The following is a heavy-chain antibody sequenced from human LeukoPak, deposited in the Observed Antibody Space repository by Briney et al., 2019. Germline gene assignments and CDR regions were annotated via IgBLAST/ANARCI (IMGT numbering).Heavy chain of an antibody. CDR2: IIPTLGIA. CDR1: GGTFSSYA. Sequence: SVKVSCKASGGTFSSYAISWVRQAPGQGLEWMGRIIPTLGIANYAQKFQGRVTMTRNTSISTACMELSSLRSEDTAVYYCARGRSSSWSYFDYWGQGTLVTVSS. D-gene: IGHD6-13*01. V-gene: IGHV1-69*04. J-gene: IGHJ4*02. CDR3: ARGRSSSWSYFDY.